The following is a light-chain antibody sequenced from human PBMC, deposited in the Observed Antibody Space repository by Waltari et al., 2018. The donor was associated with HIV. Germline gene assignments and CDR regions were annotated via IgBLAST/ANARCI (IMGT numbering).Light chain of an antibody. CDR2: STD. CDR1: SSNIGSNS. Sequence: QSVLTQPPSASGTPGQRVTISCSGGSSNIGSNSVFWYQLLPGTAPKLIVYSTDQRPSGVPYPLSDSKSVTSASLASSGLRSEDWADYYCAAWDDSLSGYDFGTWTKVPAL. J-gene: IGLJ1*01. V-gene: IGLV1-47*02. CDR3: AAWDDSLSGYD.